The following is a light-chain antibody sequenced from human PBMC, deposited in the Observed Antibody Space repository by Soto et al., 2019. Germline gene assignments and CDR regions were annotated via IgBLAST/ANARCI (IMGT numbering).Light chain of an antibody. CDR2: GAS. CDR3: QQYGSSPLT. Sequence: IVLTXXXXTLSLSPGERATLSCRASQSVSSSYLAWYQQKPGQAPRLLIYGASSRATGIPDRFSGSGSGTDFTLTISRLEPEDFAVYYCQQYGSSPLTFGGGTKVEIK. V-gene: IGKV3-20*01. CDR1: QSVSSSY. J-gene: IGKJ4*01.